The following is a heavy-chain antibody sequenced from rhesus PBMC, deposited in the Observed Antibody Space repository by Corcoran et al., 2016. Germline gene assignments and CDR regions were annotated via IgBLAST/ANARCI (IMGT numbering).Heavy chain of an antibody. J-gene: IGHJ4*01. Sequence: VPLAQSGPEIQQPGASVKLSCKGSGYPFTRYYMHWGSPAPGQGLEWSGLISPYTANKGYAQNFQGRVTITTDTSTSTGYMELSSLRSEDTAVYYCTREHSNYHDYWGQGVLVTVSS. CDR3: TREHSNYHDY. CDR2: ISPYTANK. CDR1: GYPFTRYY. V-gene: IGHV1-180*01. D-gene: IGHD4-23*01.